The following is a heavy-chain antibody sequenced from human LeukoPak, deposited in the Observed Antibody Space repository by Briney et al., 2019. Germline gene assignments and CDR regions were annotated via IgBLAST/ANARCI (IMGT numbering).Heavy chain of an antibody. CDR3: ARAEVAAIVTDWFDP. Sequence: GESLKISCKGSGYSFASYWIGWVRQVPGKGPELMGILYPGDSDTRYSPSFQGQVIISADKSISTAYLQWSSLKASDTAMYYCARAEVAAIVTDWFDPWGQGTLVTVSS. CDR1: GYSFASYW. V-gene: IGHV5-51*01. J-gene: IGHJ5*02. D-gene: IGHD2-15*01. CDR2: LYPGDSDT.